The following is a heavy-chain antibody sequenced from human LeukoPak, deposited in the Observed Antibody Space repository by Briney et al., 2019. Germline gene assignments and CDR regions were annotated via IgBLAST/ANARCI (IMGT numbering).Heavy chain of an antibody. CDR1: GGSISSYY. CDR2: IYYSGST. D-gene: IGHD3-3*01. J-gene: IGHJ5*02. CDR3: ARSGWDDFWRGINGGFDP. V-gene: IGHV4-59*01. Sequence: SETLSLTCTVSGGSISSYYWSWIRQPPGKGLAWIGYIYYSGSTNYNPSLKSRVTISVDTSKNQFSLKLSSVTAADTAVYYCARSGWDDFWRGINGGFDPWGQGTLGTVSS.